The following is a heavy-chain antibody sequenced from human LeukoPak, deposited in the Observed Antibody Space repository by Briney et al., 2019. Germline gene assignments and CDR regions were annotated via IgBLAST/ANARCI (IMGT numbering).Heavy chain of an antibody. CDR2: IHPNDRGT. V-gene: IGHV1-46*02. J-gene: IGHJ5*02. D-gene: IGHD2-15*01. CDR1: GYTFNIYY. Sequence: ASVKVSCKTSGYTFNIYYVQWVRQAPGQGLEWMGVIHPNDRGTTYAQKFQGRIIMPSDTSTSTIYMELSSLKSDDTAVYYCARGDIDHWGQGTLVTVSS. CDR3: ARGDIDH.